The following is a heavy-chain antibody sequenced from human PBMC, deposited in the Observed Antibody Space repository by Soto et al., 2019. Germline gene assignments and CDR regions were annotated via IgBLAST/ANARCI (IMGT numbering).Heavy chain of an antibody. Sequence: SETLSLTCTVSGGSISSYYWSWIRQPPGKGLEWIGYIYYSGSTNYNPSLKSRVTISVDTSKNQFSLKLSSVTAADTAVYYCARRLKGTKTRGYYFDYWGQGTLVTVSS. CDR1: GGSISSYY. CDR3: ARRLKGTKTRGYYFDY. D-gene: IGHD3-10*01. V-gene: IGHV4-59*08. J-gene: IGHJ4*02. CDR2: IYYSGST.